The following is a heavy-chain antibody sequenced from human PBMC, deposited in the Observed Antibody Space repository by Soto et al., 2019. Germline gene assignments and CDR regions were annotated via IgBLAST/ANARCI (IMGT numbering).Heavy chain of an antibody. D-gene: IGHD4-17*01. CDR3: ARSTVRGDYVDYHDAFDI. CDR2: INPNSGGT. Sequence: QVQLVQSGAEVKKPGASVTVSCKASGYTFTGYYMHWVRQSPVQGLEWMGWINPNSGGTNYTQKFQGGVSMTRDTSISTASMELSRLRSDDTAVYYCARSTVRGDYVDYHDAFDIWGQGTMVTVAA. J-gene: IGHJ3*02. V-gene: IGHV1-2*02. CDR1: GYTFTGYY.